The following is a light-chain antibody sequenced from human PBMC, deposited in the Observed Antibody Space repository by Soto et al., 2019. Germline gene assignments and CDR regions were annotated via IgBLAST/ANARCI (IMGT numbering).Light chain of an antibody. CDR3: AAWDDSLSAHYV. V-gene: IGLV1-47*01. Sequence: QSVLTQPPSASGTPGQRVTISCSGSSSNIGSNYVYWYQQLPGTAPKLLIYRNNQRPSGVPDRFSGSKSGTSASLAISGLRSEDEADYYCAAWDDSLSAHYVVGTGTKLTVL. CDR1: SSNIGSNY. CDR2: RNN. J-gene: IGLJ1*01.